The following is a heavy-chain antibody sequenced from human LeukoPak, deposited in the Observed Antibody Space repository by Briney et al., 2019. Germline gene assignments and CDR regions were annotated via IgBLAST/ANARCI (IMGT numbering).Heavy chain of an antibody. V-gene: IGHV3-23*01. J-gene: IGHJ4*02. CDR3: AKDHGITMVRGVTEPDY. CDR1: GFTFSSYA. CDR2: ISGSGGST. D-gene: IGHD3-10*01. Sequence: GGSLRLSCAASGFTFSSYAMSWVRQAPGKGLEWVSAISGSGGSTYYADSVKGRFTISRDNSKNTLYLQMNSLRAEDTAVYYCAKDHGITMVRGVTEPDYWGQGTLVTVSS.